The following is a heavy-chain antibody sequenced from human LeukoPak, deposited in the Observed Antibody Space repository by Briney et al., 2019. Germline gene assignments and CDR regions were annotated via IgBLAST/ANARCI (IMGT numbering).Heavy chain of an antibody. CDR3: ARHGSLYGSNYFDY. CDR1: GYSISSGYY. D-gene: IGHD4-23*01. CDR2: IYHSGST. V-gene: IGHV4-38-2*01. J-gene: IGHJ4*02. Sequence: SETLSLTCAVSGYSISSGYYWGWIRQPPGKGPEWIGSIYHSGSTYYNPSLKSRVTISVDTSKNQFSLKLSSVTAADTAVYYCARHGSLYGSNYFDYWGQGTLVTVSS.